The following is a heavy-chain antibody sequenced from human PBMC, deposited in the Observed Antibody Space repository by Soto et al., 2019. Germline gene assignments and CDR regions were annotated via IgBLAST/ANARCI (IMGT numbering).Heavy chain of an antibody. V-gene: IGHV4-28*01. CDR2: IYYSGTT. CDR1: GYSISSSNW. Sequence: QVQLQESGPGLVKPSDTLSLTCAVSGYSISSSNWWGWIRQPPGKGLEWIGYIYYSGTTYYNPSLRSRVTMSVDTSKNQCSLKLTSVTAVDTAVYYCARREIQGPIDYWGQGTLVTVSS. D-gene: IGHD1-26*01. CDR3: ARREIQGPIDY. J-gene: IGHJ4*02.